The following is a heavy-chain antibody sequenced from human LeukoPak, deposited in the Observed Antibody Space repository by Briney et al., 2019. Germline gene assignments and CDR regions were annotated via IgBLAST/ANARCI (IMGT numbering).Heavy chain of an antibody. CDR2: INDSGRT. CDR3: ARGARSLPYYYDSSGRNRHTGKQNYYSSGMDA. Sequence: ASETLSLTCAVYGGSFSGYYGSWVRQPPGKGLEWIGEINDSGRTNYNPSLRSRVTISVAPPTHQSSLTLTSLPAADTAVYYCARGARSLPYYYDSSGRNRHTGKQNYYSSGMDAGAQGPTAPV. CDR1: GGSFSGYY. J-gene: IGHJ6*02. V-gene: IGHV4-34*01. D-gene: IGHD3-22*01.